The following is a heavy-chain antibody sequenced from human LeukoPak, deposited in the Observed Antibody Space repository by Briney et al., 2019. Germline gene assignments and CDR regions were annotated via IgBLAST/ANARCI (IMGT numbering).Heavy chain of an antibody. D-gene: IGHD3-22*01. J-gene: IGHJ2*01. CDR2: ISSSSSYI. Sequence: PGGSLRLSCAASGFTFSSYSMNWVRQAPGKVLEWVSSISSSSSYIYYADSVKGRFTISRDSAKNSLYLQMNSLRAEDTAVYYCARGLYRYYDSSGYSFSPWWSFDLWGRGTLVTVSS. CDR3: ARGLYRYYDSSGYSFSPWWSFDL. CDR1: GFTFSSYS. V-gene: IGHV3-21*01.